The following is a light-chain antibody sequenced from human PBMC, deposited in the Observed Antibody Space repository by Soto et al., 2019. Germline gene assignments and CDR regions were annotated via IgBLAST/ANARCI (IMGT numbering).Light chain of an antibody. Sequence: DVVMTQSPLSMPVNLEEPAAISCRSTQSLVHSDGDTYLSWFHQRPGQSPRRLIFRVSKRDFGVPPRFIGSGSGTDFTLEITSVEAEDVGVYYCMQGTHWPPYTFGQGTRLAIK. CDR1: QSLVHSDGDTY. CDR3: MQGTHWPPYT. J-gene: IGKJ2*01. CDR2: RVS. V-gene: IGKV2-30*02.